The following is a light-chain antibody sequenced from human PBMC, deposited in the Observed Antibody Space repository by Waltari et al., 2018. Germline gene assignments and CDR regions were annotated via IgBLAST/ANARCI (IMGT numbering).Light chain of an antibody. V-gene: IGKV3-20*01. Sequence: VLTQSPGTLSLSPGERATLSCRASQSLTKRYLTWYQQKPGQAPRLLIYGASSRAAGIPDRFSGSGSGTDLTLTISSLEPEDSAVYYCQQYGSSILYTFGQGTKLEIK. CDR3: QQYGSSILYT. CDR2: GAS. J-gene: IGKJ2*01. CDR1: QSLTKRY.